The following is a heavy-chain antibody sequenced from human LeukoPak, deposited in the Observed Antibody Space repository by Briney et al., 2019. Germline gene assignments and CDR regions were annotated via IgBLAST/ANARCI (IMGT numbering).Heavy chain of an antibody. D-gene: IGHD5-18*01. J-gene: IGHJ4*02. V-gene: IGHV4-39*01. CDR2: IYSSEST. CDR3: ARRGYSYGIFDY. CDR1: GGSISSSNYY. Sequence: SETLSLTCTVSGGSISSSNYYWGWLRQPPGKGVEWIGSIYSSESTYYNPSLKSRVTISVDTSKNQFSLKLSSVTAADTAVYYCARRGYSYGIFDYWGQGTLVTVSS.